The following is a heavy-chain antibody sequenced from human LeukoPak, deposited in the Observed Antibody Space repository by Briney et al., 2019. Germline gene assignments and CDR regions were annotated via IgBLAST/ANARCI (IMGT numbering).Heavy chain of an antibody. J-gene: IGHJ4*02. CDR3: ARDRRAAALDL. CDR1: GYTFTSYA. Sequence: ASVKVSCKASGYTFTSYAMHWVRQAPGQRLEWMGWINAGNGNTKYSQEFQGRVTMTTDTSTSTAYMELRSLRSDDTAVYYCARDRRAAALDLWGQGTLVTVSS. V-gene: IGHV1-3*01. D-gene: IGHD6-13*01. CDR2: INAGNGNT.